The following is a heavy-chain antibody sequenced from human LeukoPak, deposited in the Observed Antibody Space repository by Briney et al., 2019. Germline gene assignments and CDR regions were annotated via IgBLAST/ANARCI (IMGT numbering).Heavy chain of an antibody. CDR2: IYYSGRT. Sequence: SETLSLTCIVSGGSIITSSYHWGWSRQPPGKGLEWIGSIYYSGRTYYNPSLHSRVTISVDTPKNQFSLRLSSVTAADTAVYYCARQKYDVLTGLLDYWGQGNLVIVSS. J-gene: IGHJ4*02. CDR1: GGSIITSSYH. D-gene: IGHD3-9*01. CDR3: ARQKYDVLTGLLDY. V-gene: IGHV4-39*01.